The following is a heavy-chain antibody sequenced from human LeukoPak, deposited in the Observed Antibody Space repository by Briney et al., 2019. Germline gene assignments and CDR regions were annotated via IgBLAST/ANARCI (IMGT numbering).Heavy chain of an antibody. J-gene: IGHJ4*02. D-gene: IGHD4-17*01. CDR3: ASMTTVSPSPGY. V-gene: IGHV3-21*01. CDR2: ISTSSIYI. Sequence: GGSLRLSCAASGFTFSSYSMNWVRQAPGKGLEWVSFISTSSIYIYYADSVKGRFTISRDNANNSLYLQMNSLRAEDTAVYYCASMTTVSPSPGYWGQGTLVTVSS. CDR1: GFTFSSYS.